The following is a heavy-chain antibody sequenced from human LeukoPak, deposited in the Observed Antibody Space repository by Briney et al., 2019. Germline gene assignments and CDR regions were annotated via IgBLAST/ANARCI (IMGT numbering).Heavy chain of an antibody. D-gene: IGHD2-21*01. Sequence: EASVKVSCKVSGYTLTELSMHWVRQAPGKGLEWMGGFDPENGETIYAQKFQGRVTMTEDTSTDTAYMELSSLRSEDTAVYYCATIQRVVPFSAWGQGTLVTVSS. CDR2: FDPENGET. CDR3: ATIQRVVPFSA. V-gene: IGHV1-24*01. CDR1: GYTLTELS. J-gene: IGHJ5*02.